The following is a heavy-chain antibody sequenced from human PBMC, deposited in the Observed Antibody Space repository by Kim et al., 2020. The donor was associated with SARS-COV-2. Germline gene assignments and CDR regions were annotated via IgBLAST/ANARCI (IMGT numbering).Heavy chain of an antibody. CDR2: VGHKAHNYAT. Sequence: GGSLRLSCAASGFTFGGSPIHWVRQAAGKGLEWVGRVGHKAHNYATTYGASVKGRFTISRDDSKNTAYLQMNSLKTEDTAVYYCTSLITAWGQGTLVTVSS. CDR1: GFTFGGSP. V-gene: IGHV3-73*01. D-gene: IGHD6-25*01. J-gene: IGHJ4*02. CDR3: TSLITA.